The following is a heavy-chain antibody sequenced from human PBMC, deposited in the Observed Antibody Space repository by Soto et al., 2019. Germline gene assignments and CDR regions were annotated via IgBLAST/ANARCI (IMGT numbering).Heavy chain of an antibody. D-gene: IGHD3-10*01. J-gene: IGHJ4*02. CDR1: GFSLTTSGVG. CDR3: AHHPYYGLGTYSFDY. CDR2: INWDDDK. V-gene: IGHV2-5*02. Sequence: QITLKESGPTLVRPTQTLTLTCTLSGFSLTTSGVGGGWIRQPPGKALEWLAVINWDDDKRYSSSLKSRLTITKDTSKNQVVLTMINMDPVDTATYYCAHHPYYGLGTYSFDYWGQGTLVTVSS.